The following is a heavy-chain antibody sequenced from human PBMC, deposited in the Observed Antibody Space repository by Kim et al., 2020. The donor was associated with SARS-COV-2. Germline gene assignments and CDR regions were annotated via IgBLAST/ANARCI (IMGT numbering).Heavy chain of an antibody. V-gene: IGHV3-21*01. CDR3: ARATTPYGSGSMGGY. Sequence: GGSLRLSCAASGFTFSSYSMNWVRQAPGKGLEWVSSISSSSSDIYYADSVKGRFTISRDNAKNSLYLQMNSLRAEDTAVYYCARATTPYGSGSMGGYWSQGTLVTVSS. CDR2: ISSSSSDI. CDR1: GFTFSSYS. J-gene: IGHJ4*02. D-gene: IGHD3-10*01.